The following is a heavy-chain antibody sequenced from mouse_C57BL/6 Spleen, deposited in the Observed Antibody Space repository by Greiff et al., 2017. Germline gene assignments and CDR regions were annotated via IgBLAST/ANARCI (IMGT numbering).Heavy chain of an antibody. J-gene: IGHJ1*03. CDR2: IYPSDSET. Sequence: QVQLQQPGAELVRPGSSVKLSCKASGYTFTSYWMDWVKQRPGQGLEWIGNIYPSDSETHYNQKFKDKATLTVDKSSSTAYMQLSSLTSEDSAVYYCARGEGNLGYFDGWGTGTTVTVSS. CDR1: GYTFTSYW. CDR3: ARGEGNLGYFDG. V-gene: IGHV1-61*01.